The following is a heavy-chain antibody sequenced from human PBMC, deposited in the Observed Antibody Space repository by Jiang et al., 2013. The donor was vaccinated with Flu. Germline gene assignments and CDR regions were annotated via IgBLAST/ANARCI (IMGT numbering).Heavy chain of an antibody. CDR1: GYSISSGYY. J-gene: IGHJ4*02. CDR3: ARPYHHYYIPYYFDY. CDR2: IYHSGST. V-gene: IGHV4-38-2*02. D-gene: IGHD3-10*01. Sequence: GSGLVKPSETLSLTCTVSGYSISSGYYWGWIRQPPGKGLEWIGSIYHSGSTYYNPSLKSRVTISVDTSKNQFSLKLSSVTAADTAVYYCARPYHHYYIPYYFDYWGQGTLVTVSS.